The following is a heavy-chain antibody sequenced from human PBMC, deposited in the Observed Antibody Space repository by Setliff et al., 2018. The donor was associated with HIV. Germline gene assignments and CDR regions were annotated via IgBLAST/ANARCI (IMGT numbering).Heavy chain of an antibody. CDR2: IYYSGST. V-gene: IGHV4-61*01. J-gene: IGHJ4*02. Sequence: PSETLSLTCTVSGGSISSSSYYWSWIRQPPGKGLEWIGYIYYSGSTNYNPSLKSRVTISVDTSKNQFSLKLTSVTAADTAMYYCAREDSDGYVDIWGQGTLVTVSS. D-gene: IGHD2-21*01. CDR1: GGSISSSSYY. CDR3: AREDSDGYVDI.